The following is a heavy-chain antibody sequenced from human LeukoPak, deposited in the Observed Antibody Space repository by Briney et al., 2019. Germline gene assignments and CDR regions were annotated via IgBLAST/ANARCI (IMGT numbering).Heavy chain of an antibody. CDR2: IDTASNT. D-gene: IGHD5-18*01. V-gene: IGHV3-13*01. CDR3: TLSYGRGFNYYYGMDV. Sequence: QAGGSLRLSCAASGFTFSSYDMHWVRQVTGRGLEWVSAIDTASNTYYPGSVKGRFTISRENAKNSVYLQMNSLRAGDTAVYYCTLSYGRGFNYYYGMDVWGQGTTVTVSS. J-gene: IGHJ6*02. CDR1: GFTFSSYD.